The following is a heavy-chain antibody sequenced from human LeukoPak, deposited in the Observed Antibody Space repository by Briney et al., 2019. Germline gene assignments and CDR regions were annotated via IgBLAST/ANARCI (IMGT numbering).Heavy chain of an antibody. D-gene: IGHD5-18*01. V-gene: IGHV3-48*04. CDR2: ISSSSSTI. CDR1: GFTFSSYS. J-gene: IGHJ5*02. Sequence: SGGSLRLSCAASGFTFSSYSMNWVRQAPGKGLEWVSYISSSSSTIYYADSVKGRFTISRDNAKNSLYLQMNSLRAEDTAVYYCARDRGGYGYGLISGGWFDPWGQGTLVTVSS. CDR3: ARDRGGYGYGLISGGWFDP.